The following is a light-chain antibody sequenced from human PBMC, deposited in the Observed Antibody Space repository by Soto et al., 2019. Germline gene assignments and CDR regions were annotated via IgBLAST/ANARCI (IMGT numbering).Light chain of an antibody. CDR2: DAS. CDR1: QDISNY. J-gene: IGKJ5*01. Sequence: DIQMTQSPSSLSASVGDRVTITCQASQDISNYLNWYQQKPGKAPKLLTYDASNLETGVPSRFSGSGSGTDFTLTISSLEPEDFAVYYCQQRSNWPFTFGQGTRLEIK. CDR3: QQRSNWPFT. V-gene: IGKV1-33*01.